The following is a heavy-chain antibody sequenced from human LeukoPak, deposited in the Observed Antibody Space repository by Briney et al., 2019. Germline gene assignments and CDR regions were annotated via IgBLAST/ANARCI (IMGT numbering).Heavy chain of an antibody. Sequence: PGGSLRLSCAASGFTFSAYNMNWVRQALGKGLEWVSSISSSGTSIYYAESSKGRFTISRDNAKNSLYLQMNSLRAEDTAVYYCARHTGPYYSSGSYGLDVWGQGTTVIVSS. J-gene: IGHJ6*02. CDR1: GFTFSAYN. D-gene: IGHD3-10*01. CDR3: ARHTGPYYSSGSYGLDV. CDR2: ISSSGTSI. V-gene: IGHV3-21*01.